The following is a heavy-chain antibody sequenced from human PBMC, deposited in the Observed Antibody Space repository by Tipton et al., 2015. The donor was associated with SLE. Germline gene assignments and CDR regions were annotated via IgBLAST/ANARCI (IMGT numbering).Heavy chain of an antibody. CDR3: ASGAYGSGSNYFGGWFDP. D-gene: IGHD3-10*01. CDR1: GGSINSYY. Sequence: TLSLTCTVSGGSINSYYWSWIRNPPGKGLELVGYFHSSGNTNYNSSLESRVTISIDTSRNQFSLKLTSVTAADTAVYYCASGAYGSGSNYFGGWFDPWGQGTLVTVSS. V-gene: IGHV4-59*01. J-gene: IGHJ5*02. CDR2: FHSSGNT.